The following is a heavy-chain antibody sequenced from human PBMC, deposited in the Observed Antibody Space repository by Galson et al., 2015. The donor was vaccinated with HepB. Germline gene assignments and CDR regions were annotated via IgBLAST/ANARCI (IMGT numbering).Heavy chain of an antibody. CDR2: IRPVLATV. CDR1: GGSISNSV. D-gene: IGHD6-25*01. V-gene: IGHV1-69*11. CDR3: ARDRGYSSEKIHLDS. Sequence: QSGAEVKKPGESLRISCKGSGGSISNSVVNWVRQAPGQGLEWMGRIRPVLATVNYAQVFQGRLRITADESTSTAYMELTGLTSEDTAVYYCARDRGYSSEKIHLDSWGQGTLVTVSS. J-gene: IGHJ5*01.